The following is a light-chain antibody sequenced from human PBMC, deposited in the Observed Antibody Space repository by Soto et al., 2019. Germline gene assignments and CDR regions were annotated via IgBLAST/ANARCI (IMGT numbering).Light chain of an antibody. V-gene: IGKV1-33*01. CDR3: HQNDNPPT. CDR2: DAS. CDR1: QNSSNY. Sequence: MSVSLASRRAIEEKRVPLTCQASQNSSNYVYWYQQKPGNAPKLLIYDASNLETGVPSRFSGSGSGSDSTTTISMRLRDHHSRYYGHQNDNPPTFGGGTKVDIK. J-gene: IGKJ4*02.